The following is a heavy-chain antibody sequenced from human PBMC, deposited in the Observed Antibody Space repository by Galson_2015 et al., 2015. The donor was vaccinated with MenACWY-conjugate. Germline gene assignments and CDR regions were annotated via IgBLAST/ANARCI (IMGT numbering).Heavy chain of an antibody. Sequence: SVKVSCKASGYTFTSYAVHWVRQAPGQNLEWMGWINAGNGNTKYSKKFQGRVTITRDTSASTAYMDLPNLRSEDTALYYCTTGCRLDYWGQGALVTVSS. CDR1: GYTFTSYA. J-gene: IGHJ4*02. D-gene: IGHD3-10*01. V-gene: IGHV1-3*01. CDR2: INAGNGNT. CDR3: TTGCRLDY.